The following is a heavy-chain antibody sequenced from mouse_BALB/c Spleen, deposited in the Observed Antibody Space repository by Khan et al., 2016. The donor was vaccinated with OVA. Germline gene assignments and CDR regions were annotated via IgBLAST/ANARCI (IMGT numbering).Heavy chain of an antibody. Sequence: QVQLQQSGPELVKPGASVKMSCKASGYTFTDYAINWVKQRTGQGLEWIGEIYPGSGTTYYNEKFKGKATLTADKSSNTAYMQLSSLTSEDSAVYFCAKKYASWFAYWGRGTLVTVSA. CDR1: GYTFTDYA. J-gene: IGHJ3*01. V-gene: IGHV1-77*01. CDR2: IYPGSGTT. CDR3: AKKYASWFAY.